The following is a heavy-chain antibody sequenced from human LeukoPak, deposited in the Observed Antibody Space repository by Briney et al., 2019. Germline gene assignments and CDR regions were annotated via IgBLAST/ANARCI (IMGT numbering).Heavy chain of an antibody. CDR2: ISSSGSTI. J-gene: IGHJ4*02. CDR1: GFTFSSYE. Sequence: GGSLRLSCAASGFTFSSYEMNWVRQAPGKGLEWVSYISSSGSTIYYADSVKGRFTISRDNAKNSLYLQMNSLRAEDTAVYYCASSSMIGDDYWGQGTLVTVSS. D-gene: IGHD3-22*01. V-gene: IGHV3-48*03. CDR3: ASSSMIGDDY.